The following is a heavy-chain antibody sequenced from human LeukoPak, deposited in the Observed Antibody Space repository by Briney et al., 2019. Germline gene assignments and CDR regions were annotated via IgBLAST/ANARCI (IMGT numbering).Heavy chain of an antibody. CDR1: GGFISSFY. CDR2: IYYTGNT. D-gene: IGHD6-19*01. V-gene: IGHV4-59*01. CDR3: ARMGTGWDNWFDP. J-gene: IGHJ5*02. Sequence: SETLSLTCTVSGGFISSFYWSWIRQPPGKGLEWIGYIYYTGNTNYNPSLKSRVPISVDTSKNQFSPNLISVTAADAAVYYCARMGTGWDNWFDPWGQGTLVTVSS.